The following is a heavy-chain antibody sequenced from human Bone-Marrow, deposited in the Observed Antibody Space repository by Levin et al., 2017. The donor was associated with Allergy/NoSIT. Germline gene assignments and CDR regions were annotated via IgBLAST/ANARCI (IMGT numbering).Heavy chain of an antibody. CDR2: VYPGDADT. Sequence: GGSLRLSCRTSGYTFANYWIGWVRQMPGKGLEWMGIVYPGDADTKYSPSFQGQFTFSVDRSTSTAFLQCSSLKASDSAMYYCARMSISEPVYDDSFDLWGQGTLVTVSS. J-gene: IGHJ3*01. D-gene: IGHD3-16*01. CDR1: GYTFANYW. CDR3: ARMSISEPVYDDSFDL. V-gene: IGHV5-51*01.